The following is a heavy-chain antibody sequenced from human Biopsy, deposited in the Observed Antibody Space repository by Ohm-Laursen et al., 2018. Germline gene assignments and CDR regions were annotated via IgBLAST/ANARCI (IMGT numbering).Heavy chain of an antibody. J-gene: IGHJ2*01. V-gene: IGHV4-59*01. CDR3: ARDRGYYSDRTVPGYFDL. CDR1: SDSISSYY. Sequence: TLSLTCTVSSDSISSYYWSWIRQPPGKGLQWIGYVYYTGSTDYNPSLQSRVTISVDTSKNHFSLRLRSATPADTAIYYCARDRGYYSDRTVPGYFDLWGRGTLVTVSS. CDR2: VYYTGST. D-gene: IGHD3-22*01.